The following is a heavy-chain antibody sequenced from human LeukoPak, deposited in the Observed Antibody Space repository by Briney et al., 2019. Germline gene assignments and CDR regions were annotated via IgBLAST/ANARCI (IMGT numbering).Heavy chain of an antibody. V-gene: IGHV3-33*01. CDR1: GFSLTTYG. CDR2: IWYGGSKK. CDR3: ARDGGSGIDY. J-gene: IGHJ4*02. Sequence: PGRSLRLSCAASGFSLTTYGTHWLRQAPGKGLEWVAVIWYGGSKKFYGDSVKGRFTVSRDTSENTMYLQMNTLRAEDTAVYYCARDGGSGIDYWGQGTLVTVYS. D-gene: IGHD3-10*01.